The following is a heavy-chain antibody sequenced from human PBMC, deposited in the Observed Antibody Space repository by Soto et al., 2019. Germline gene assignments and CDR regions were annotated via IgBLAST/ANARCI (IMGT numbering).Heavy chain of an antibody. V-gene: IGHV4-31*03. J-gene: IGHJ3*02. Sequence: SETLSLTCTVSGGSISSGGYYWSWIRQHPGKGLEWSGYIYYSGSTYYNPSLKSRVTISVDTSKNQFSLKLSSVTAADTAVYYCARDSGATMVRGVIIARAFDIWGQGTMVTVSS. CDR2: IYYSGST. CDR3: ARDSGATMVRGVIIARAFDI. D-gene: IGHD3-10*01. CDR1: GGSISSGGYY.